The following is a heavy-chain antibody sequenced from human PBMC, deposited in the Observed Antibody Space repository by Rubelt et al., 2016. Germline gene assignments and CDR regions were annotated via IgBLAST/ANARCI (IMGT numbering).Heavy chain of an antibody. D-gene: IGHD3-22*01. CDR1: GGSISSYY. CDR3: AGDRGDSTGRIDC. V-gene: IGHV4-39*07. Sequence: QLQESGPGLVKPSETLSLTCTVSGGSISSYYWGWIRQPPGKGLEWIGGIYYSGSTYYNPSLKSRVTISVDSPKTQFSLKLTSGTAADTAVYYCAGDRGDSTGRIDCWGQGTLGSVSS. J-gene: IGHJ4*02. CDR2: IYYSGST.